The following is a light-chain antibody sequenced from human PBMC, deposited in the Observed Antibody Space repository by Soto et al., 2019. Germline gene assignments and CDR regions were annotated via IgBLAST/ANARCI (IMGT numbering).Light chain of an antibody. Sequence: DIQMTQSPSSLSASVGDRVTITCRASQGISRFLAWYQQKPGKVPKLLIYAASILQSGVPPRFSGSGFGTDFTLPNSSLQPEDCATYYCQKYNTVPRTFGQGTKVEI. V-gene: IGKV1-27*01. CDR2: AAS. CDR1: QGISRF. J-gene: IGKJ1*01. CDR3: QKYNTVPRT.